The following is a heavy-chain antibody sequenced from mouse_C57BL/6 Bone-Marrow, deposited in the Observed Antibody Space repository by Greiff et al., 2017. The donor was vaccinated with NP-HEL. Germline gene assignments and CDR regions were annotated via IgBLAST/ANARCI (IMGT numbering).Heavy chain of an antibody. CDR2: ISSGSSTI. Sequence: EVMLVESGGGLVKPGGSLKLSCAASGFTFSDYGMHWVRQAPEKGLEWVAYISSGSSTIYYADTVKGRFTISRDNAKNTLFLQMTSLRSEDTAMYYCARDGSYGYYWGYAMDYWGQGTSVTVSS. J-gene: IGHJ4*01. V-gene: IGHV5-17*01. CDR3: ARDGSYGYYWGYAMDY. CDR1: GFTFSDYG. D-gene: IGHD2-3*01.